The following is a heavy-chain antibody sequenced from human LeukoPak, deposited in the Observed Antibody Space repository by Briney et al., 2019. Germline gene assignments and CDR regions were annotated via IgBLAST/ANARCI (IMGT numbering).Heavy chain of an antibody. CDR2: IYPGDSDT. CDR3: ARHLRSYYYDSSGYHDAFDI. Sequence: GKSLKISCKDSGYSFTTYWIGWVRQMPGKGLEWMGIIYPGDSDTRYSPSFQGQVTISADKSISTAYLQWSSLKASDTAMYYCARHLRSYYYDSSGYHDAFDIWGQGTMVTVSS. V-gene: IGHV5-51*01. D-gene: IGHD3-22*01. CDR1: GYSFTTYW. J-gene: IGHJ3*02.